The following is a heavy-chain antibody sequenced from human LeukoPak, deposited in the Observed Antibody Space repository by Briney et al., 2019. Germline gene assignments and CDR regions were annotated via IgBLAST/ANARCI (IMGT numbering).Heavy chain of an antibody. V-gene: IGHV4-59*01. Sequence: SETLSLTCTVSGGSISSYYWSWIRQPPGKGLEGIGYIYYSGSTNYNPSLKSRVTISVDTSKNQFSLKLSSVTAADTAVYYCARAKEYSYDYFDYWGQGTLVTVSS. J-gene: IGHJ4*02. CDR2: IYYSGST. CDR3: ARAKEYSYDYFDY. D-gene: IGHD5-18*01. CDR1: GGSISSYY.